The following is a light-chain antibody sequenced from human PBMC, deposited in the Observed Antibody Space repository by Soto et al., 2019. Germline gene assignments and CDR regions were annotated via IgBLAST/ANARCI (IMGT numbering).Light chain of an antibody. J-gene: IGLJ1*01. CDR2: SDN. CDR1: SSNIAGNA. Sequence: QSVLTQPPSASGTPGQRVAISCSGSSSNIAGNAVNWFQQLPGTAPKLLIYSDNHRPSGIPDRFSGSKSGTSASLAISGLQSEDEADYYCATWSDSLTTYVFGGGTKVTVL. V-gene: IGLV1-44*01. CDR3: ATWSDSLTTYV.